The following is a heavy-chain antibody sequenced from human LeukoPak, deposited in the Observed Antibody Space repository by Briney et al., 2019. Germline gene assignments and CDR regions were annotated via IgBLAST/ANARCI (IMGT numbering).Heavy chain of an antibody. J-gene: IGHJ6*03. CDR2: IIPILGIA. D-gene: IGHD3-3*01. CDR1: GGTFSSYA. Sequence: GASVKVSCKASGGTFSSYAISWVRQAPGQGLEWMGRIIPILGIANYAQKFQGRVTITADKSTSTAYMELSSLRSEDTAVYYCASGERLKVLRFLEWLPTGYYYYYMDVWGKGTTVTVSS. CDR3: ASGERLKVLRFLEWLPTGYYYYYMDV. V-gene: IGHV1-69*04.